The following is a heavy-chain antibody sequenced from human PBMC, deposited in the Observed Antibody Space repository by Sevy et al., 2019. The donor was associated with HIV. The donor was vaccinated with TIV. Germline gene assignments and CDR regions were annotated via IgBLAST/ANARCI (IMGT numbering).Heavy chain of an antibody. J-gene: IGHJ6*02. V-gene: IGHV4-59*01. CDR1: GGSISSYY. D-gene: IGHD2-2*01. CDR3: ARDHLVPAAIVRYCYYGMDV. Sequence: SETLSLTCTVSGGSISSYYWSWIRQPPGKGLEWIGYIYYSGSTNYNPSLKSRVTISVDTSKNQFSLKLSSVTAADTAVYYCARDHLVPAAIVRYCYYGMDVWGQGTTVTVSS. CDR2: IYYSGST.